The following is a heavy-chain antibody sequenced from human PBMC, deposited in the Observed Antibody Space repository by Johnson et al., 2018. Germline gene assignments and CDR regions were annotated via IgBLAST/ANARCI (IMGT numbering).Heavy chain of an antibody. Sequence: QVQLQESGGGVVQXGKSLRLXCAASGFTFSNFGMHWVRQVPGKGLEWVATIWSDGSTKYYADSVRGQFTISRDNSKNTVYLQMNRLQAEDTAVYYCARDHEKRALRHAAEYFQHWGQGTLVIVSS. J-gene: IGHJ1*01. CDR2: IWSDGSTK. CDR1: GFTFSNFG. CDR3: ARDHEKRALRHAAEYFQH. V-gene: IGHV3-33*01.